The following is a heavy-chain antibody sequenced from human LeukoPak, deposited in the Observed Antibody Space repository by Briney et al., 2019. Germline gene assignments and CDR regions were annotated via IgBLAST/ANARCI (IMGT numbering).Heavy chain of an antibody. CDR2: ISAYNGNT. CDR3: ARDRGYGGWYAD. J-gene: IGHJ4*02. Sequence: ASVKVSCKASGYTFTSYGISWVRQPPGQGLEWMGWISAYNGNTNNAQKLQGRVTMTTDTSTSTDYMELRSLRSDDTAVYYCARDRGYGGWYADWGQGTLVTVSS. CDR1: GYTFTSYG. V-gene: IGHV1-18*01. D-gene: IGHD6-19*01.